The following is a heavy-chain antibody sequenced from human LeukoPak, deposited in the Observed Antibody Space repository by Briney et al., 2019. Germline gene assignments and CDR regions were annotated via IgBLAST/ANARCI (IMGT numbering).Heavy chain of an antibody. V-gene: IGHV4-38-2*01. CDR2: SFYSGTT. Sequence: SETLSLTCAVSGYSIGSGNYWGWIRQPPGKGLEWIGSSFYSGTTYYNPSLKSRVTISIDTSKDQVSLNLRSVTAADTAVYYCARAGFDIWGQGTMVTVSS. CDR1: GYSIGSGNY. J-gene: IGHJ3*02. CDR3: ARAGFDI.